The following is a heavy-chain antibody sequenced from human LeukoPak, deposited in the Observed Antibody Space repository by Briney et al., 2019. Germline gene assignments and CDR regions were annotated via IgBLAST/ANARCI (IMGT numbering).Heavy chain of an antibody. Sequence: GGSLRLSCAASGFTFSSYWMHWVRQAPGRGLVWVSRINSGGSSTSYADSVKGRFTISRDNAKNTLYLQMNSLRAEDTAVYYCARELITMVRGVDYYYGMDVWGQGTTVTVSS. CDR3: ARELITMVRGVDYYYGMDV. CDR1: GFTFSSYW. CDR2: INSGGSST. J-gene: IGHJ6*02. V-gene: IGHV3-74*01. D-gene: IGHD3-10*01.